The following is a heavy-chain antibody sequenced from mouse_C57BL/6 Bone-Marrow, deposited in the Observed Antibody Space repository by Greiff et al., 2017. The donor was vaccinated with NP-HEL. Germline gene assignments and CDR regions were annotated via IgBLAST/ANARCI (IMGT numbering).Heavy chain of an antibody. V-gene: IGHV6-6*01. Sequence: EVKLEESGGGLVQPGGSMKLSCAASGFTFSDAWMDWVRQSPEKGLEWVAEIRHKANNHATYYAESVKGRFTISRDDYKSSVYLQMNSLRAEYTGSYYCRGGGDAMDYWGQGTSVTVSS. J-gene: IGHJ4*01. CDR3: RGGGDAMDY. CDR2: IRHKANNHAT. CDR1: GFTFSDAW.